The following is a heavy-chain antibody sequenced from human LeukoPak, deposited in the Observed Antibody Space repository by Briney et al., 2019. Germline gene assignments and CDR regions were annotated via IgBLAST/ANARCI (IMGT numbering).Heavy chain of an antibody. CDR1: GFTFSSYG. CDR3: AKGGISLGYCSSTSCYPDSNYYYYGMDV. CDR2: IWYDGSNK. J-gene: IGHJ6*02. V-gene: IGHV3-33*06. Sequence: GGSLRLSCAASGFTFSSYGMHWVRQAPGKGLEWVAVIWYDGSNKYYADSVKGRFTISRDNSKNTLYLQMNSLRAEDTAVYYCAKGGISLGYCSSTSCYPDSNYYYYGMDVWGQGTTVTVSS. D-gene: IGHD2-2*01.